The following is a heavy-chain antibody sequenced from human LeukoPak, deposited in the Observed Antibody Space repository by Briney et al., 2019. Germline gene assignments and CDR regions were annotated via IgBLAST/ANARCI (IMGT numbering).Heavy chain of an antibody. CDR2: IYSGGST. V-gene: IGHV3-66*01. CDR1: GFSVSSNY. D-gene: IGHD1-26*01. CDR3: ARDPYSGSYGPYYYYYMDV. Sequence: PGGSLRLSCAASGFSVSSNYMSWVRQAPGKGLEWVSLIYSGGSTYYADSVKGRFTISRDNSKRAEDTAVYYCARDPYSGSYGPYYYYYMDVWGKGTTVTISS. J-gene: IGHJ6*03.